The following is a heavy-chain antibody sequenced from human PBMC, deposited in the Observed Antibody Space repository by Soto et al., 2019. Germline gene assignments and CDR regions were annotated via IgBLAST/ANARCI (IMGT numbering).Heavy chain of an antibody. CDR2: IIPIFGTA. CDR3: ARGNHRWLQLWYFDL. CDR1: GGTFSSYT. V-gene: IGHV1-69*12. J-gene: IGHJ2*01. D-gene: IGHD5-12*01. Sequence: QVQLVQSGAEVKKPGSSVTVSCKASGGTFSSYTISWVRQAPGQGLEWMGGIIPIFGTANYAQKFQGRVTITAHESTSTAYMELSSLRSEDTAVYYCARGNHRWLQLWYFDLGGRGTLVTVS.